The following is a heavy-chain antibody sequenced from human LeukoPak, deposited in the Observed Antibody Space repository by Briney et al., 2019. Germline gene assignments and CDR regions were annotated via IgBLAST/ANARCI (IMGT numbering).Heavy chain of an antibody. CDR2: ISSSGSTI. V-gene: IGHV3-48*03. CDR3: ARVGYSYGLDY. CDR1: GFTFSSYE. Sequence: GGSLRLSCAASGFTFSSYEMNWVRQAPGKGLEWVSYISSSGSTIYYADSVKGRFTISRDNVKNSLYLQMNSLRAEDTAVYYCARVGYSYGLDYWGQGTLVTVSS. D-gene: IGHD5-18*01. J-gene: IGHJ4*02.